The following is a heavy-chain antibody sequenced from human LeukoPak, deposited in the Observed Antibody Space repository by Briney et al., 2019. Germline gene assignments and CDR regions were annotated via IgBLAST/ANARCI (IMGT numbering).Heavy chain of an antibody. V-gene: IGHV3-11*01. J-gene: IGHJ4*02. CDR3: ARDWNRWFGEFYFDY. D-gene: IGHD3-10*01. CDR2: ISSSGSTI. CDR1: GFTFSDYY. Sequence: GGSLRLSCAASGFTFSDYYMSWIRQAPGKGPEWVSYISSSGSTIYYADSVKGRFTISRDNAKNSLYLQMNSLRAEDTAVYYCARDWNRWFGEFYFDYWGQGTLVTVSS.